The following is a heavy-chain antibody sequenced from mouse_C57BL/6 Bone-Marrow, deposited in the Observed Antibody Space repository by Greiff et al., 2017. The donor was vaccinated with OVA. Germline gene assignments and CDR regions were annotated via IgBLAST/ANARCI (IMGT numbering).Heavy chain of an antibody. D-gene: IGHD2-3*01. Sequence: EVKLVESGTVLARPGASVKMSCKTSGYTFTSYWMHWVKQRPGQGLEWIGAIYPGNSDTSYNQKFKGKAKLTAVTSASTAYMELSSLTNEDSAVYYCTRSRWLLLNYFDYWGQGTTLTVSS. CDR1: GYTFTSYW. J-gene: IGHJ2*01. CDR3: TRSRWLLLNYFDY. CDR2: IYPGNSDT. V-gene: IGHV1-5*01.